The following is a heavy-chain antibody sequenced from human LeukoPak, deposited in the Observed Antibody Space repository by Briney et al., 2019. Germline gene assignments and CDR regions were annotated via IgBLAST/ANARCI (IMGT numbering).Heavy chain of an antibody. D-gene: IGHD3-16*01. CDR1: GYTSYY. V-gene: IGHV1-2*02. Sequence: GASVKVSCKASGYTSYYMHWVRQAPGQGLEWMGWINPNSGDTKYAQKFQGRVTMTRDTSISTAYMELSRLRSDDTAVYYCATQRGSYLWGTDFDYWGQGTLVTVSS. CDR2: INPNSGDT. CDR3: ATQRGSYLWGTDFDY. J-gene: IGHJ4*02.